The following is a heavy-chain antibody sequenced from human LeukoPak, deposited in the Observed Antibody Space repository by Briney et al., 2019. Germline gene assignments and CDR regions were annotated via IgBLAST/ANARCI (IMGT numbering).Heavy chain of an antibody. CDR2: FDPEDGET. D-gene: IGHD3-10*01. V-gene: IGHV1-24*01. CDR1: GYTLTELS. Sequence: ASVKVSCKVSGYTLTELSMHWVRQAPGKGLEWMGGFDPEDGETIYAQKFQGRVTMTEDTSTDTAYMELSSLRSEDTAVYYCATGLLWFGELLSWGQGTLDTVSS. J-gene: IGHJ4*02. CDR3: ATGLLWFGELLS.